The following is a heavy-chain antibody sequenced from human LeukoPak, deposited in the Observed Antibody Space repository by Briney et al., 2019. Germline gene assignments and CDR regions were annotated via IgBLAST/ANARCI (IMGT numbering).Heavy chain of an antibody. D-gene: IGHD2-2*01. CDR3: ARDSMVVVVPAAIDY. V-gene: IGHV3-53*01. Sequence: GGSLRLSCVVSGFTVSNNYMSWVRQAPGKGLEWVSVIYAGGSTYYADSVKGRFTISRDNSKNTLYLQMNSLRAEDTAVYYCARDSMVVVVPAAIDYWGQGTLVTVSS. CDR2: IYAGGST. CDR1: GFTVSNNY. J-gene: IGHJ4*02.